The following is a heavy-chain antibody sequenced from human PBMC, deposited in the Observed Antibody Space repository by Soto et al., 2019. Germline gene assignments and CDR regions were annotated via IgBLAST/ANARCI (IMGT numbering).Heavy chain of an antibody. Sequence: QVHLVQSGAEVKKPRASVRISCKASGYMFTAYSIHWVRQAPGQRLEWMGWINIDNGNTKSSQRFQGRVSFSRDTSASTTYMELTNLKMEDTAMYYCARGLLKTFSDYFDSWGQGTLVTVSS. CDR3: ARGLLKTFSDYFDS. V-gene: IGHV1-3*04. CDR1: GYMFTAYS. D-gene: IGHD3-16*01. CDR2: INIDNGNT. J-gene: IGHJ4*02.